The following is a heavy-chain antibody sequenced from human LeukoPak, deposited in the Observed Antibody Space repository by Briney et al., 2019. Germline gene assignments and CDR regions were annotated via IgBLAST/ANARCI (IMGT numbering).Heavy chain of an antibody. CDR2: IGAYNHNT. Sequence: GASVKVSCKASGYSFINFGLSWVRQAPGQGPEWMGWIGAYNHNTNYAQKFQGRVTMTIDTSTTTVYMELRSLRSDDTAICYCARDLMYCDTMSCYDGDSDYWGQGTPVTVSS. CDR3: ARDLMYCDTMSCYDGDSDY. D-gene: IGHD2-2*01. V-gene: IGHV1-18*01. CDR1: GYSFINFG. J-gene: IGHJ4*02.